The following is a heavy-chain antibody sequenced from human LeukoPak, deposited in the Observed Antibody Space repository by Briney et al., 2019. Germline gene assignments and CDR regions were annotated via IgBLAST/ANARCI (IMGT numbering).Heavy chain of an antibody. Sequence: PGRSLRLSCAASGFIFSNYAMAWVRQTPGKGLEWVSAISGSGLRTNYADSARGRFTISRDNSKNTVDLQVDSLRAEDTAIYYCARGWMVKYYFDYWGQGTLLTVSS. V-gene: IGHV3-23*01. CDR1: GFIFSNYA. CDR3: ARGWMVKYYFDY. CDR2: ISGSGLRT. D-gene: IGHD6-19*01. J-gene: IGHJ4*02.